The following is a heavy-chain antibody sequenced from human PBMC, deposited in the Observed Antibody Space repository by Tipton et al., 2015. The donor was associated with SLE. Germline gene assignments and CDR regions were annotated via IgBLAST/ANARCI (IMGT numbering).Heavy chain of an antibody. D-gene: IGHD6-13*01. Sequence: PGLVKPSETLSLSCTVSGGPISSYYWSWIRQPPGKGLEWIGYIHYSGSTKYNPSLKSRVTMAVDTSKNQFSLKLTSVTAADTAVYYCERDGGQRVISGTYDFYYYGLDVWGQGTTVTVSS. V-gene: IGHV4-59*12. J-gene: IGHJ6*02. CDR3: ERDGGQRVISGTYDFYYYGLDV. CDR2: IHYSGST. CDR1: GGPISSYY.